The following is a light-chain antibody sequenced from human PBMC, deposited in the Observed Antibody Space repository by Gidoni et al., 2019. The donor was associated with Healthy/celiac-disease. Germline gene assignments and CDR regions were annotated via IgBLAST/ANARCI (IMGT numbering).Light chain of an antibody. V-gene: IGKV1-39*01. CDR2: AAS. J-gene: IGKJ3*01. CDR1: QSISSY. CDR3: QQSYSTLT. Sequence: DIQMTQSPSSLSASVGDRVTITCRASQSISSYLNWYQQKPGKAPKLLIYAASSWQRGVPSRFSGSGSGTDFTLTISSLQPEDFATYYCQQSYSTLTFGPGTKVDIK.